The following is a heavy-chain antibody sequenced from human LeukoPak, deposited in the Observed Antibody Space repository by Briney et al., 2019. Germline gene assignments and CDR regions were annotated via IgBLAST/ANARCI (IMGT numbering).Heavy chain of an antibody. J-gene: IGHJ4*02. D-gene: IGHD2-2*02. CDR3: AREPFGDCSSTSCYTGGY. Sequence: ASVKVSCKASGYTVTGYYMHWVRQAPGQGREGRGWINPNSGGTNYAQKFQGRVTMTRDTSISTAYMELSRLRSDDTAVYYCAREPFGDCSSTSCYTGGYWGQGTLVTVSS. CDR1: GYTVTGYY. V-gene: IGHV1-2*02. CDR2: INPNSGGT.